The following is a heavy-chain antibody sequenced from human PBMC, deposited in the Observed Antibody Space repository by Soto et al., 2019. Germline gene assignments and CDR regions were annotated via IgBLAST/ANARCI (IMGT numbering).Heavy chain of an antibody. CDR1: GFTFSSYG. D-gene: IGHD4-4*01. Sequence: GGSLRLSCAASGFTFSSYGMHWVRQAPGKGLEWVAVISYDGSNKYYADSVKGRFTISRDNSKNTLYLQMNSLRAEDTAVYYCAKEAYSNYGSGYYYYYMDVWGKGTTVTVSS. J-gene: IGHJ6*03. CDR3: AKEAYSNYGSGYYYYYMDV. V-gene: IGHV3-30*18. CDR2: ISYDGSNK.